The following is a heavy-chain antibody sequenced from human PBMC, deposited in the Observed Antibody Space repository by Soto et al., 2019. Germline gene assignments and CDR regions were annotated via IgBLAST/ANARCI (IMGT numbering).Heavy chain of an antibody. CDR1: GCSISSDY. V-gene: IGHV4-4*07. J-gene: IGHJ6*02. CDR2: IYTSGST. CDR3: ARGFPSSGYYYGLDV. Sequence: QVQLQESGPGLVKPSETLSLTCTVSGCSISSDYWSWLRQPAGKGLEWIGRIYTSGSTRYNPSLKSRVTMSADTSNNQFSLKLRSVTAADTAVYYCARGFPSSGYYYGLDVWGQGTAVIVS.